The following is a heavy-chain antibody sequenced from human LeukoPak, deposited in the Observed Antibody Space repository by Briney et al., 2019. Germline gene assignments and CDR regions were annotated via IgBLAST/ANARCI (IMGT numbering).Heavy chain of an antibody. D-gene: IGHD1-26*01. Sequence: AGGSLRLSCAASGFTFSSYAMSWVRQAPGKGLEWVASIEDDGDQKNYGDSVKGRFTISRDNAENSLYLQMNILRVEDTAVYYCARDIPRGSTHLDYWGQGTLVTVSA. CDR3: ARDIPRGSTHLDY. V-gene: IGHV3-7*01. J-gene: IGHJ4*02. CDR2: IEDDGDQK. CDR1: GFTFSSYA.